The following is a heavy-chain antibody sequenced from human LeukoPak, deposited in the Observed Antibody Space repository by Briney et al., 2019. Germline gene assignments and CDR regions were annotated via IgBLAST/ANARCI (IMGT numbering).Heavy chain of an antibody. Sequence: GGSLRLSCAASGFTFSTYAMSWVRQAPGKGQEWVSAISGSGGRTYYADSVKGRFTISRDNSKNTLYLQMNSLRAEDTAVYYCAKEKESSGYFDYWGQGTLVTGSS. V-gene: IGHV3-23*01. CDR1: GFTFSTYA. CDR3: AKEKESSGYFDY. J-gene: IGHJ4*02. CDR2: ISGSGGRT. D-gene: IGHD3-10*01.